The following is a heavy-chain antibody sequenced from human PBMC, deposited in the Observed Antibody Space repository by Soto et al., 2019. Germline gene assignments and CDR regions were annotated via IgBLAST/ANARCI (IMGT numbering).Heavy chain of an antibody. CDR1: GFTFSTYG. J-gene: IGHJ3*02. D-gene: IGHD2-21*02. V-gene: IGHV3-33*01. Sequence: QVQLVESGGGVVQPGTSLRLSCAASGFTFSTYGMHWVRQTPGKGLEWVAIIWYEGLNIYYADSVKGRFTISRHDSKNTDYLEMNSLRPGDTAVYYCARAGPYCGSDCYPWAFDIWGHGTVVTVSS. CDR2: IWYEGLNI. CDR3: ARAGPYCGSDCYPWAFDI.